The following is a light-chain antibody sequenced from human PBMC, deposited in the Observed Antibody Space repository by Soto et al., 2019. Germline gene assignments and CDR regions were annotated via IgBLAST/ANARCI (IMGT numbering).Light chain of an antibody. J-gene: IGKJ5*01. V-gene: IGKV3-20*01. Sequence: EVFLTQSPATLSLSRWEIASLSWWASQSITSSFLAWYQQKPGQAPRLLIYGASSRATGIPDRFSGTGSETDFTLTINRLEPEDFAVYYCQQYENSPITFGQGTRLEIK. CDR1: QSITSSF. CDR3: QQYENSPIT. CDR2: GAS.